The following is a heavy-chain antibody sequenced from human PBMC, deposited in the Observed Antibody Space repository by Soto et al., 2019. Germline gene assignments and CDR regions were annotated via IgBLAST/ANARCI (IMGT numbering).Heavy chain of an antibody. CDR1: GFSFSAAA. J-gene: IGHJ4*02. D-gene: IGHD6-19*01. Sequence: PGGSLRLSCAASGFSFSAAAMHWVRQASGRGLEWIGRIRSKTNNYATIYSASVKGRFIISRDDSKNTAYLEMTSLKYEDTAVCYCTTLNSIGSDYWGEGSLVTVCS. CDR3: TTLNSIGSDY. V-gene: IGHV3-73*01. CDR2: IRSKTNNYAT.